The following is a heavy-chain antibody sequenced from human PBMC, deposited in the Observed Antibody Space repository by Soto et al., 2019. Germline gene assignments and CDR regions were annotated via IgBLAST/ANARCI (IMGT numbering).Heavy chain of an antibody. CDR2: ISSSGDGT. CDR1: GVTFSSYA. CDR3: AKNGDFWSWGMDV. D-gene: IGHD3-3*01. V-gene: IGHV3-23*01. J-gene: IGHJ6*02. Sequence: PGGSLRLSCAASGVTFSSYAMTWVRQAPGKGLEWVSIISSSGDGTYYVDSLKGRFTISRDNSRNTLNLQMNSLRAEDTAVYYCAKNGDFWSWGMDVWGQGTTVTVYS.